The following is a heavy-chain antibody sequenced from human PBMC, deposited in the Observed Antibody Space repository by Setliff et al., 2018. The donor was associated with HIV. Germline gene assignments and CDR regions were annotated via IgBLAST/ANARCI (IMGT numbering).Heavy chain of an antibody. CDR3: ARQSGDYTVTTYYMDV. J-gene: IGHJ6*03. V-gene: IGHV1-69*13. D-gene: IGHD4-17*01. CDR2: IIPIFGSA. Sequence: ASVKVSCKASGGTFSSFAISWVRQAPGQGLEWMGGIIPIFGSANYAQKFQGRVTITADESTSTAYMEVSSLRSEDTAVYYCARQSGDYTVTTYYMDVWGKGTTVTVSS. CDR1: GGTFSSFA.